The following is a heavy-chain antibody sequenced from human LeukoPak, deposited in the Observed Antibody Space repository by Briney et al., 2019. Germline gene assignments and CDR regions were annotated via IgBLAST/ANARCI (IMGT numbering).Heavy chain of an antibody. V-gene: IGHV3-21*01. J-gene: IGHJ4*02. D-gene: IGHD6-6*01. CDR1: GFSFSSYS. Sequence: PGGSLRLSCAAFGFSFSSYSMNSVRQAPGKGLEWVSSISSSSSYIYYADSVKGRFTISRDNAKNSLYLQMNSLRAEDTAVYYCVPGSSLDYWGQGTLVTVSS. CDR2: ISSSSSYI. CDR3: VPGSSLDY.